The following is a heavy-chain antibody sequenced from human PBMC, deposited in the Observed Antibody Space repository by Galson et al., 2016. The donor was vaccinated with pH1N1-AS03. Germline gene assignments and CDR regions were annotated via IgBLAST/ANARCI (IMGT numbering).Heavy chain of an antibody. CDR2: IWYDGSNK. D-gene: IGHD3-22*01. CDR3: AREALPDHYHSSGPIDY. V-gene: IGHV3-33*01. Sequence: SLRLSCAASGFTFSGYGMHWVRQAPGKGLEWVAVIWYDGSNKYYADSVKGRFTISRDNSKNTLYLQMNSLRAEDTAVYYCAREALPDHYHSSGPIDYWGQGTLVTVSS. CDR1: GFTFSGYG. J-gene: IGHJ4*02.